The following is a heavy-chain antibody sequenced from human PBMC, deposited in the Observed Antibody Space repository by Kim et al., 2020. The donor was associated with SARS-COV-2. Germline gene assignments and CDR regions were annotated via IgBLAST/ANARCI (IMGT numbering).Heavy chain of an antibody. J-gene: IGHJ3*02. CDR3: ARGRDAFDI. Sequence: SNKYYADSVKGRFTISRDNSKDTLYLQMNSLRAEDTAVYYCARGRDAFDIWGQGTMVTVSS. CDR2: SNK. V-gene: IGHV3-30*01.